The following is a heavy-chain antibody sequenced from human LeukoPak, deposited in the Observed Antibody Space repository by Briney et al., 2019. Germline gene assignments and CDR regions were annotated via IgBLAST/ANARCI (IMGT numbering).Heavy chain of an antibody. Sequence: GGSLRLSCAASGFTFSSYEMNWVRQAPGRGLEWVSYISSSGSTIYYADSVKGRFTISRDNAKNSLYLQRNSRRAEDTDVYYCARDMELGAAGHYWGQGTLVTVSS. V-gene: IGHV3-48*03. CDR1: GFTFSSYE. J-gene: IGHJ4*02. CDR3: ARDMELGAAGHY. D-gene: IGHD6-13*01. CDR2: ISSSGSTI.